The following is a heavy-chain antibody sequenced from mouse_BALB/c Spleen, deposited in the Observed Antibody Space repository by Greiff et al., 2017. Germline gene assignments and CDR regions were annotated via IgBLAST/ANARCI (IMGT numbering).Heavy chain of an antibody. CDR3: AREVYYYGSSYGNYFDY. CDR2: IGSGGST. V-gene: IGHV5-6-5*01. D-gene: IGHD1-1*01. Sequence: PEKRLEWVASIGSGGSTYYPDSVKGRFTISRDNARNILYLQMSSLRSEDTAMYYCAREVYYYGSSYGNYFDYWGQGTTLTVSS. J-gene: IGHJ2*01.